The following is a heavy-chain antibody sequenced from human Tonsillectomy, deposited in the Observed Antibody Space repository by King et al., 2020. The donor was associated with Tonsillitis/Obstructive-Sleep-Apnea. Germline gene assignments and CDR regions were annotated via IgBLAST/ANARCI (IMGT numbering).Heavy chain of an antibody. CDR1: GGTFSTYA. J-gene: IGHJ6*03. CDR3: ARHGDYYYYSYMDV. D-gene: IGHD3-16*01. V-gene: IGHV1-69*04. CDR2: IIPILGIA. Sequence: QLVQSGAEVKKPGSSVKVSCKASGGTFSTYAISWVRQAPGQGLEWMGRIIPILGIANYAQKFQGRVTITADKSTSTAYMELSSLRSEDTAVYYCARHGDYYYYSYMDVWGKGTTVTVSS.